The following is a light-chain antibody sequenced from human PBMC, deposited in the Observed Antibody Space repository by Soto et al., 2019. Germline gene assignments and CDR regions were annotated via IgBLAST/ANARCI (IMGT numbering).Light chain of an antibody. Sequence: SVLPQPASVSGSPGQSIAISCTGTSSDVGGYNYVSWYQQHPGKAPKLMIYDVNNRPSGVSNRFSGSKSGNTASLTISGLQAEDEADYYCCSYTTSSTYVFGTGTKVTVL. CDR2: DVN. J-gene: IGLJ1*01. V-gene: IGLV2-14*03. CDR3: CSYTTSSTYV. CDR1: SSDVGGYNY.